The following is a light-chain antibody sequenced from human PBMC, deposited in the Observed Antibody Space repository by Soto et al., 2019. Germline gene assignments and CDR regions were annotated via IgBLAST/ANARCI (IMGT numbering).Light chain of an antibody. Sequence: EIVMTQSPATLSVSPGERATLSCTASQSVSSNLAWYQQKPGQAPRLLIYGASTRASGIPARFSGSGSGTEFTLTIRSLQSEDFAVYYCQQYNNWPITFGQGTRLEIK. CDR2: GAS. J-gene: IGKJ5*01. V-gene: IGKV3-15*01. CDR1: QSVSSN. CDR3: QQYNNWPIT.